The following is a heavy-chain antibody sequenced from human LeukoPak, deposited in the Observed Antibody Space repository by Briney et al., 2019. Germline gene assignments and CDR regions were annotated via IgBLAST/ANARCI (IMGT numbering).Heavy chain of an antibody. Sequence: GGSLRLSSAVSGLTFSTYAMNWVRQAPGKGLEWVSGISGSGGTTYYADSVKGRFTISRDNSKNSLSLQVSSLRAEDTAVYYRAKTNGYYSDWGQGTLVTVSS. CDR3: AKTNGYYSD. V-gene: IGHV3-23*01. CDR2: ISGSGGTT. D-gene: IGHD3-22*01. CDR1: GLTFSTYA. J-gene: IGHJ4*02.